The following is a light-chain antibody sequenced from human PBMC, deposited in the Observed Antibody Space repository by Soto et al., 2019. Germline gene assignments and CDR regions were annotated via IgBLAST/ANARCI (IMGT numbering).Light chain of an antibody. CDR1: SSDVGGYNY. CDR3: SSYTSSSTLDV. J-gene: IGLJ1*01. V-gene: IGLV2-14*01. Sequence: QSVLTQPASVSGSPGQSITISCTGTSSDVGGYNYVSWYQQHPGKAPKLMIYDVSNRPSGVSNRFSGSKSGNTASLTISGLQAKDEAYYYCSSYTSSSTLDVFGTGTKVXVL. CDR2: DVS.